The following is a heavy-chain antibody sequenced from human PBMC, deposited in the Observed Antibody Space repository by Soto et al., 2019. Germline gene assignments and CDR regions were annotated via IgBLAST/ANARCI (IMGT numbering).Heavy chain of an antibody. CDR1: GYTLTELS. J-gene: IGHJ4*02. CDR2: FDPEDGET. CDR3: ATAAWNGELLRHYFDY. V-gene: IGHV1-24*01. D-gene: IGHD1-26*01. Sequence: ASVKVSCKVSGYTLTELSMHWVRQAPGKGLEWMGGFDPEDGETIYAQKFQGRVTMTEDTSTDTAYMELSSLRSEDTAVYYCATAAWNGELLRHYFDYWGQGTLVTVSS.